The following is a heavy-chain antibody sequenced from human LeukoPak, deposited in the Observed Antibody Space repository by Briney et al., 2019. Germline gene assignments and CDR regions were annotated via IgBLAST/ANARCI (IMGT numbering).Heavy chain of an antibody. CDR1: GGSFSGYC. V-gene: IGHV4-34*01. J-gene: IGHJ4*02. CDR3: TRGLKLPFD. Sequence: SETLSLTCAVYGGSFSGYCWSRIRQPPGKGLEWIGEINRSGSTDYNPSLKSRVTISVDMSKNHFSLKLSSMTAADTAVYYCTRGLKLPFDWGQGTLVTVSS. CDR2: INRSGST.